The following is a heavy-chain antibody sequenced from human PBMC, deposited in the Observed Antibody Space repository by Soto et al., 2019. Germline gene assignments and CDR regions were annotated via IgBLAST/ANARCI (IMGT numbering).Heavy chain of an antibody. CDR1: VYTXNSYY. CDR2: INPSGCST. Sequence: GXSXKVSYKASVYTXNSYYMHLVRQAPGQGLEWMGIINPSGCSTSYEQKFQGRVTMTRDTSTSTVYMELRSLRSEDTAVYYCARVRDGYPEYWGQGTLVTVSS. V-gene: IGHV1-46*02. J-gene: IGHJ4*02. D-gene: IGHD5-12*01. CDR3: ARVRDGYPEY.